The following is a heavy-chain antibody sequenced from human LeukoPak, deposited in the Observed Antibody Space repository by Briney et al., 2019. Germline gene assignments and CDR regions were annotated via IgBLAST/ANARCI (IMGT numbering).Heavy chain of an antibody. J-gene: IGHJ3*02. Sequence: ASVKVSCKASGYTFTGYYMHWVRQAPGQGLEWMGWINPNSGGTSYAQKFQGRVTMTRDTSISTAYMELSRLRSDDTAVFYCARRGGIVGGFDIWGQGTMVTVSS. V-gene: IGHV1-2*02. D-gene: IGHD1-26*01. CDR1: GYTFTGYY. CDR2: INPNSGGT. CDR3: ARRGGIVGGFDI.